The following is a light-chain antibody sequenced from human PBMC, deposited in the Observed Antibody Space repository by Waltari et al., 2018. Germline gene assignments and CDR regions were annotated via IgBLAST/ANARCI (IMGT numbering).Light chain of an antibody. CDR3: QQNSNVPPT. J-gene: IGKJ1*01. Sequence: DIEMTQSPSSLSASVGDRVIITCRASESTGPYRNWYQQKPGTAPKLRIYDASILQNGVPSKFSGSGAGTVFTLTISSLQPEDFATYYCQQNSNVPPTFGLGTKVEIK. CDR1: ESTGPY. V-gene: IGKV1-39*01. CDR2: DAS.